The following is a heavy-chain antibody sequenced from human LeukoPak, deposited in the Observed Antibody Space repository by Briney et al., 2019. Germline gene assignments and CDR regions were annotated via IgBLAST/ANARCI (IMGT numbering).Heavy chain of an antibody. CDR1: GGSINSSDYY. Sequence: SETLSLTCSVSGGSINSSDYYWGWIRQPPGKGLEWIGTMFYNGATKSNPSLSSRVTMSIDTSKNQFSLKLRSVTAADTAVYYCAREARFALPVVGSGDYWGQGTLVTVSS. V-gene: IGHV4-39*07. CDR3: AREARFALPVVGSGDY. CDR2: MFYNGAT. J-gene: IGHJ4*02. D-gene: IGHD6-19*01.